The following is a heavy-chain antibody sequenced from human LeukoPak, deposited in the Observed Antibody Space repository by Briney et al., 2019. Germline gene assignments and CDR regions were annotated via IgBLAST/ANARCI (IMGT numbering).Heavy chain of an antibody. D-gene: IGHD4-11*01. CDR2: VRHIGGET. J-gene: IGHJ1*01. V-gene: IGHV3-7*01. Sequence: GGSLRLSCAASGFTFSGYWMHWVRQAPGKGLEWVANVRHIGGETYYVDSVKGRFTISRDNAKNSVYLQMNSLGADDTAVYYCATYSILNAREFRYWGQGTLVTVTS. CDR1: GFTFSGYW. CDR3: ATYSILNAREFRY.